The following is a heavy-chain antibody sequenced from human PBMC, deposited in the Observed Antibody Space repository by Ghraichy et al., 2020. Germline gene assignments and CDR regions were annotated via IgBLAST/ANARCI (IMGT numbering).Heavy chain of an antibody. J-gene: IGHJ5*02. V-gene: IGHV4-39*01. D-gene: IGHD3-10*01. CDR3: ARHGTLIRGIANWFDP. CDR1: GGSILNNNHY. CDR2: IYYSGNT. Sequence: SETLSLTCTVSGGSILNNNHYWGWIRQSPGKGLEWIGTIYYSGNTYYNPSLKSRVTISVDTSKNQFSLKLSSMTAADTAIYYCARHGTLIRGIANWFDPWGQGTLVTVSS.